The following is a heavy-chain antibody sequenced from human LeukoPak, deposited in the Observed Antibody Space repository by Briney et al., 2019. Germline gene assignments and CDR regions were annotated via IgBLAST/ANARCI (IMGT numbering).Heavy chain of an antibody. Sequence: PGGSLRLSCAASGFTFSSYSLKWVRQTPGKGLEWVSSISTSSTYIYYADSVKGRFTISRDNAKNSLYLQMNSLRADDTAVYYCASLAEMATIGPAWYWGQGALVTVSS. CDR2: ISTSSTYI. D-gene: IGHD5-24*01. CDR1: GFTFSSYS. CDR3: ASLAEMATIGPAWY. V-gene: IGHV3-21*01. J-gene: IGHJ4*02.